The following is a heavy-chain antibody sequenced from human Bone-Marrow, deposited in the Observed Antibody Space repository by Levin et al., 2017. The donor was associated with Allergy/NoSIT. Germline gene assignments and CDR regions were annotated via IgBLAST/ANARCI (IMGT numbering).Heavy chain of an antibody. CDR3: ARGPNSSSKYTNYYFGMDV. CDR1: GFSLSNARMG. CDR2: IFSSDER. Sequence: SGPTLVKPTETLTLTCTVSGFSLSNARMGVSWIRQPPGKALEWLAHIFSSDERSYSTSLKSRLTISKDTSKSQVVLTLTNMEPVETAADVWARGPNSSSKYTNYYFGMDVWGQGTTVTVSS. D-gene: IGHD6-13*01. V-gene: IGHV2-26*01. J-gene: IGHJ6*02.